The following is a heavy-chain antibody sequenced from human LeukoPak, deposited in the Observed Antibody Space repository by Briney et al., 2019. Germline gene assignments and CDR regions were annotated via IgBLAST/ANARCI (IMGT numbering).Heavy chain of an antibody. V-gene: IGHV1-2*02. J-gene: IGHJ5*02. CDR1: GYTFTGYY. D-gene: IGHD1-1*01. CDR3: ARDLIARLSPNCWFDP. Sequence: ASVKVSCKASGYTFTGYYMYWVRQAPGQGLEWMGWINPNRGGTNYAQKFQCRVTMTTDTSISTASMDLSRLRYNDTPVYYCARDLIARLSPNCWFDPWGKGNLVTVSS. CDR2: INPNRGGT.